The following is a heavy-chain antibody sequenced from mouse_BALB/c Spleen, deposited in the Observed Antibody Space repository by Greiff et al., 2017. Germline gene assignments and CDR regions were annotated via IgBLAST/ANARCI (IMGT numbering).Heavy chain of an antibody. D-gene: IGHD1-1*01. CDR1: GFTFSSYA. Sequence: EVQGVESGGGLVKPGGSLKLSCAASGFTFSSYAMSWVRQTPEKRLEWVASISSGGSTYYPDSVKGRFTISRDNARNILYLQMSSLRSEATAMYYCARAITTVPWFAYWGQGTLVTVSA. CDR3: ARAITTVPWFAY. V-gene: IGHV5-6-5*01. J-gene: IGHJ3*01. CDR2: ISSGGST.